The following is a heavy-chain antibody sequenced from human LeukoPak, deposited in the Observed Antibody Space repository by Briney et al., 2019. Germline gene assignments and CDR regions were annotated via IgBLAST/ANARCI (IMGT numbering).Heavy chain of an antibody. D-gene: IGHD6-13*01. CDR2: IKPNSGGT. CDR3: ARYSSSWYSNYYYMDV. V-gene: IGHV1-2*02. J-gene: IGHJ6*03. CDR1: GYTFTGYY. Sequence: ASVTVSCKASGYTFTGYYMHWVRQAPGQGVEWMGWIKPNSGGTNYAQKLKGRVTITTEKSTSTAYMEGRSVRSDDPAVYYCARYSSSWYSNYYYMDVWGKGTTVAISS.